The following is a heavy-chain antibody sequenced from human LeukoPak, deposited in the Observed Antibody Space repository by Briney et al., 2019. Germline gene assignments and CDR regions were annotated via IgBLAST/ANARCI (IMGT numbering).Heavy chain of an antibody. CDR1: GFTFSNSG. Sequence: GGSLRLSCAASGFTFSNSGMHWVRQAPGKGLEWVAYVSYDGDNKFYGDPVKGRFTVSRDNSKNTVDLQMNSLSAEDTAVYYCARESYESSGSLPDSYESSGSLPDYWGQGTLVTVSS. V-gene: IGHV3-30*03. D-gene: IGHD3-22*01. J-gene: IGHJ4*02. CDR2: VSYDGDNK. CDR3: ARESYESSGSLPDSYESSGSLPDY.